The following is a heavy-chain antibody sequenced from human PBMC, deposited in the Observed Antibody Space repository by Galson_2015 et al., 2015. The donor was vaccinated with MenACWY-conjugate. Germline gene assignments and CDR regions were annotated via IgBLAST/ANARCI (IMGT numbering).Heavy chain of an antibody. CDR3: ARGRKGPTVSLPSNWSDP. J-gene: IGHJ5*02. CDR1: GFTFGSYW. CDR2: IDRAGSST. Sequence: SLRLSCAASGFTFGSYWMHWVRQVPGKGLVWVSRIDRAGSSTTYADSVKGRFTIAGDTATNTLYLHMNSQRAEDTAVYYCARGRKGPTVSLPSNWSDPWGQGTQVIVSS. V-gene: IGHV3-74*01. D-gene: IGHD4-11*01.